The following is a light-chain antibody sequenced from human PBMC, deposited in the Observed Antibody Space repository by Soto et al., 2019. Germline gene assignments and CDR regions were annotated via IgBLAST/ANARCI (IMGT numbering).Light chain of an antibody. J-gene: IGKJ5*01. CDR1: QTVYRY. V-gene: IGKV3-11*01. CDR3: QQRSNWPPLT. Sequence: EIVLTQSPATLSLSPGGRATLSCRASQTVYRYLGWYQQKPGQAPRLLISQTSNRASGVPDRFSGSGSGTDFTLTISDLEPEDFAVYYCQQRSNWPPLTFGQGTRLEI. CDR2: QTS.